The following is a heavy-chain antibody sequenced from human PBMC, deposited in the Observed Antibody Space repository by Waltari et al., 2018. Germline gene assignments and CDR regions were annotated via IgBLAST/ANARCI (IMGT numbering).Heavy chain of an antibody. Sequence: EVQLVESGGGLVQPGGSLRLSCAASGFTFSNYWMHWVRQAPGKGPIWVSRINSDGSSTTYADSVRGRFTISRDNARNTLFLQMNSLRAEDTAVYYCARGPETDSSNYYVGDCWGQGTLVTVSS. CDR3: ARGPETDSSNYYVGDC. CDR2: INSDGSST. V-gene: IGHV3-74*01. J-gene: IGHJ4*02. D-gene: IGHD3-22*01. CDR1: GFTFSNYW.